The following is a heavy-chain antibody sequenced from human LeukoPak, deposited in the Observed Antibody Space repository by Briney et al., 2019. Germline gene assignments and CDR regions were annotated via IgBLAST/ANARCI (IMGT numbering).Heavy chain of an antibody. J-gene: IGHJ6*02. CDR1: GYTFTGYY. Sequence: ASVKVSCKASGYTFTGYYMHWVRQAPGQGLEWMGWINPNSGGTNYAQKFQGRVTMTRDTSISTAYMELSSLRSEDTAVYYCARDWGITIFGGSGTGYGMDVWGQGTTVTVSS. CDR3: ARDWGITIFGGSGTGYGMDV. D-gene: IGHD3-3*01. V-gene: IGHV1-2*02. CDR2: INPNSGGT.